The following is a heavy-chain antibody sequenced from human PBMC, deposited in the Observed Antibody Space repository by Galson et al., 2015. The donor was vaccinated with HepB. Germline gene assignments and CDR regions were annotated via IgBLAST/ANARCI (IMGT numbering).Heavy chain of an antibody. Sequence: SLRLSCAASGFTFNRYAMSWVRQAPGKGLEWVSAISGSGGSTYYADSVKGRFTISRDNSKNTLYLQMNSLRAEDTAVYCCAKAGDSSGWPTEHFDYWGQGTLVTVSS. J-gene: IGHJ4*02. CDR3: AKAGDSSGWPTEHFDY. D-gene: IGHD6-19*01. V-gene: IGHV3-23*01. CDR2: ISGSGGST. CDR1: GFTFNRYA.